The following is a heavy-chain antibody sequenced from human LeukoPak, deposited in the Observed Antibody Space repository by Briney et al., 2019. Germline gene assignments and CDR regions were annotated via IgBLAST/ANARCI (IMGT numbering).Heavy chain of an antibody. Sequence: PSETLSLTRTVSGGSISSGSYYWRWIRQPAGKGLEWIGRIYTSGSTNYNPSLKSRVTISVDTSKNQFSLKLSSVTAADTAVYYCARSAVVVPAALAYFHYWGQGTLVTVSS. D-gene: IGHD2-2*01. V-gene: IGHV4-61*02. CDR3: ARSAVVVPAALAYFHY. CDR2: IYTSGST. J-gene: IGHJ4*02. CDR1: GGSISSGSYY.